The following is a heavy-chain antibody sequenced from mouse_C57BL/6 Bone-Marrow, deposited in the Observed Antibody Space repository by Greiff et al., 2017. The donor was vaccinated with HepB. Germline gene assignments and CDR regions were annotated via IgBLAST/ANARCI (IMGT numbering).Heavy chain of an antibody. CDR2: IRNKANGYTT. V-gene: IGHV7-4*01. D-gene: IGHD1-1*01. CDR3: VKAVSSGSSYTWFAY. Sequence: EVMLVESGGGLVQPGASLRLSCAASGFTFNDYQMSWVRPAPGKAPEWLALIRNKANGYTTEYTASVKGRFTISRDNSQNILYLQMNTLRAEDSATYYCVKAVSSGSSYTWFAYWGQGTLVTVSA. CDR1: GFTFNDYQ. J-gene: IGHJ3*01.